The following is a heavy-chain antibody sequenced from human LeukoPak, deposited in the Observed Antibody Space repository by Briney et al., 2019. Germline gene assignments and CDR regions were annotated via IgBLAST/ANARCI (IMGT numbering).Heavy chain of an antibody. V-gene: IGHV3-33*06. J-gene: IGHJ4*02. CDR3: AKDWGYTTMVSYYFDY. D-gene: IGHD5-18*01. CDR1: GFTFSGYG. Sequence: GRSLRLSCAASGFTFSGYGMHWVRPAPDKGREWEADIRYDGNNKYYADSVKGRFTISRDNSKNTLYLQMNSLRAEDTAVYYCAKDWGYTTMVSYYFDYWGQGALVTVSS. CDR2: IRYDGNNK.